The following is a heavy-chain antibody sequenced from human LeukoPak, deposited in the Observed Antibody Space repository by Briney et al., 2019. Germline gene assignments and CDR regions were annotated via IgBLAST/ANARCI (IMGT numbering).Heavy chain of an antibody. CDR1: GGSISSYY. CDR3: ARGGMVPTNYYYYYAMDV. V-gene: IGHV4-59*01. J-gene: IGHJ6*02. Sequence: SETLSLTCTVSGGSISSYYWSWIRQSPGKGLEWIGYIYYSGSTNYNLSLKSRVTISVDTSKNQFSLKLSSVTAADTAVYYCARGGMVPTNYYYYYAMDVWGQGTTVTVSS. CDR2: IYYSGST. D-gene: IGHD3-10*01.